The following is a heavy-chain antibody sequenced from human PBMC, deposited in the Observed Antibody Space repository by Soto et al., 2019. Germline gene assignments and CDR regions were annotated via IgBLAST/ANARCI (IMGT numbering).Heavy chain of an antibody. D-gene: IGHD6-13*01. CDR3: ARDYIAAAGSPYYYGMDV. Sequence: ASVKVSCKASGYTFTGYYMHWVRQAPGQGLEWMGWINPNSGGTNYAQKFQGWVTMTRDTSISTAYMELSRLRSDDTAVYYCARDYIAAAGSPYYYGMDVWGQGTTVTVSS. J-gene: IGHJ6*02. V-gene: IGHV1-2*04. CDR2: INPNSGGT. CDR1: GYTFTGYY.